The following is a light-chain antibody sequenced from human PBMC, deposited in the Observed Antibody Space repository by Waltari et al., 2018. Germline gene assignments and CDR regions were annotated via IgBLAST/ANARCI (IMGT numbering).Light chain of an antibody. CDR1: QSISSN. CDR2: GAS. Sequence: EIVMTQSPATLSVSPGERATLSCRASQSISSNLVWYQHKPGQAPRVLIYGASTRATGIPARFSGSGSGTEFTLTITSLQSEDFAVYYCLQYKNWPPPCTFGQGTRLEIK. V-gene: IGKV3-15*01. J-gene: IGKJ2*02. CDR3: LQYKNWPPPCT.